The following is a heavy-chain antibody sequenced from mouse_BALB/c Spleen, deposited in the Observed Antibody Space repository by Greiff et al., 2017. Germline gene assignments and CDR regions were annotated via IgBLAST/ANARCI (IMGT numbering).Heavy chain of an antibody. CDR3: ARRWDYFDY. CDR2: ISYSGST. J-gene: IGHJ2*01. V-gene: IGHV3-2*02. D-gene: IGHD4-1*01. Sequence: LVESGPGLVKPSQSLSLTCTVTGYSITSDYAWNWIRQFPGNKLEWMGYISYSGSTSYNPSLKSRISITRDTSKNQFFLQLNSVTTEDTATYYCARRWDYFDYWGQGTTLTVSS. CDR1: GYSITSDYA.